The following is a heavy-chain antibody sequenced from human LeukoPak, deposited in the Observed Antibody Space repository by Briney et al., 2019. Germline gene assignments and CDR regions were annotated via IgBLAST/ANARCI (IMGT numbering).Heavy chain of an antibody. J-gene: IGHJ4*02. CDR1: GFTFSNSD. CDR3: AKDGAAAGNFDY. CDR2: IRGSGYNP. Sequence: TGGSLRLSCTASGFTFSNSDMNWVRQAPGKGLEWVSCIRGSGYNPEYTDSVKGRFTISRDNSRNTLYLQLNSLRAEDTALYYCAKDGAAAGNFDYWGQGTLVTVSS. V-gene: IGHV3-23*01. D-gene: IGHD6-13*01.